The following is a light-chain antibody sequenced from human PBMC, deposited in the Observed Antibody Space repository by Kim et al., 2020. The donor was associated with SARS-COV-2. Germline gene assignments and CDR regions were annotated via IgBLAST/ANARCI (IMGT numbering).Light chain of an antibody. CDR1: SLRSYY. J-gene: IGLJ2*01. CDR3: NSRDSSGNVV. CDR2: GKN. V-gene: IGLV3-19*01. Sequence: VALGQKVRMTCQGDSLRSYYASWYQQKPGQAPVLVIYGKNNRPSGIPDRFSGSSSGNTASLTITGAQAEDEADYYCNSRDSSGNVVFGGGTQLTVL.